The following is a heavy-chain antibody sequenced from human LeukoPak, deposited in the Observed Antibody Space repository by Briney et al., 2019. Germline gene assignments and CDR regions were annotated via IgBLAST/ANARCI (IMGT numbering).Heavy chain of an antibody. CDR2: IKEDGSEI. J-gene: IGHJ4*02. Sequence: IKEDGSEIHYVDSVKGRFTISRDNAKNSLYLQMNSLRIEDTAVYYCARDRGYSSFDYWGQGTLVTVSS. CDR3: ARDRGYSSFDY. D-gene: IGHD4-23*01. V-gene: IGHV3-7*01.